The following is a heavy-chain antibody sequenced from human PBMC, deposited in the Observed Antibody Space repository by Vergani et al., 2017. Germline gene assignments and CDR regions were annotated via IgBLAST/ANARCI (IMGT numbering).Heavy chain of an antibody. CDR1: GVSITTYY. Sequence: QVRLQESGPGLVKPSETLSLIFTVSGVSITTYYWSWVRQPPGKGLEWLGYIYYSGSTTYNPSLKSRLTISVHTSKNQFSLRLSSVTAADTALYYCAGDSSSWQRADYWGEGTLVTDSS. J-gene: IGHJ4*02. D-gene: IGHD6-13*01. CDR2: IYYSGST. V-gene: IGHV4-59*01. CDR3: AGDSSSWQRADY.